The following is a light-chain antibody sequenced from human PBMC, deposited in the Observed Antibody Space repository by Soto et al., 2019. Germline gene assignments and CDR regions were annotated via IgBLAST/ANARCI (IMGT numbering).Light chain of an antibody. J-gene: IGKJ1*01. CDR3: QQRSNWPWT. CDR2: GAS. Sequence: EIVLTQSPGTLSLSPRERASLSCRASQSISSNLAWYQQKPGQAPRLLIYGASTRATGTPARFSGSGSGTDFTLTISSLEPEDFAVYYCQQRSNWPWTFGQGTKVDI. CDR1: QSISSN. V-gene: IGKV3-11*01.